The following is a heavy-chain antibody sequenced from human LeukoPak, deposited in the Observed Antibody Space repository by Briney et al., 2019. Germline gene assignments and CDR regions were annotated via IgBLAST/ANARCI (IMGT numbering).Heavy chain of an antibody. CDR2: IYYSGST. J-gene: IGHJ2*01. D-gene: IGHD2-21*02. V-gene: IGHV4-59*01. CDR1: GGSISSYY. CDR3: ATRPYCGGDCYENWYFDL. Sequence: SETLSLTCTVSGGSISSYYWSWIRQPPGKGLGWIGYIYYSGSTNYNPSLKSRVTISVDTSKNQFSLKLSSVTAADTAVYYCATRPYCGGDCYENWYFDLWGRGTLVTVSS.